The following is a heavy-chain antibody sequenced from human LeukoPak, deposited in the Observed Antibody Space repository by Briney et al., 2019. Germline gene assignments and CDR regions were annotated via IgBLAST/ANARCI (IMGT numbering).Heavy chain of an antibody. V-gene: IGHV1-18*01. CDR3: ARERVHYDFWSGPSAFDI. CDR1: GYTFTSYG. J-gene: IGHJ3*02. D-gene: IGHD3-3*01. Sequence: ASVKVSCKASGYTFTSYGISWVRQAPGQGLEWMGWISVYNGNTNYAQKLRGRVTMTTDPSTSTAYMELRSLISDDTAVYYCARERVHYDFWSGPSAFDIWGQGTMVTVSS. CDR2: ISVYNGNT.